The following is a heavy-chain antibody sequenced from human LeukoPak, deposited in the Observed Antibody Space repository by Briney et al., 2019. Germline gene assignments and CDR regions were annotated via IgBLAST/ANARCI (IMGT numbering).Heavy chain of an antibody. CDR2: INPNSGGT. CDR1: GYTFTGYY. CDR3: ARARRPLEYSSGWYEDY. J-gene: IGHJ4*02. D-gene: IGHD6-19*01. V-gene: IGHV1-2*02. Sequence: ASVKVSCKASGYTFTGYYMHWVRQAPGQGLEYMGWINPNSGGTNYAQNFQGRVTVTRDTSISTAYMELSRLRSDDTAVYYCARARRPLEYSSGWYEDYWGQGTLVTVSS.